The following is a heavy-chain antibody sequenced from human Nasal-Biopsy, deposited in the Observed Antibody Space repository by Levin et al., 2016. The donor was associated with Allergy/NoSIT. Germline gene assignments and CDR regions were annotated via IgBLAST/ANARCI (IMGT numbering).Heavy chain of an antibody. CDR1: GGSISTYY. D-gene: IGHD4-17*01. J-gene: IGHJ4*02. CDR2: IDYSGST. V-gene: IGHV4-59*01. Sequence: SETLSLTCTVSGGSISTYYWSWIRQPPGKGLDWIGYIDYSGSTHYNPSVKSRVTMSLDTSKNQFSLKLSSVTAADTAVYYCAGSPGDGAYYFDYWGQGSLVAVSS. CDR3: AGSPGDGAYYFDY.